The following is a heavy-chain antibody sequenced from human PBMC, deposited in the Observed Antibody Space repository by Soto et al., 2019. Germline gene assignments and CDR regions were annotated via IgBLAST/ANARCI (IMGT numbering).Heavy chain of an antibody. CDR2: INHSGST. V-gene: IGHV4-34*01. J-gene: IGHJ5*02. D-gene: IGHD3-10*01. CDR1: GGSFSGYY. Sequence: PSETLSLTRAVYGGSFSGYYWSWIRPPPGKGLEWIGEINHSGSTNYNPSLKSRVTISVDTSKNQFSLKLSSVTAADTAVYYCARVTSITMVRGVNWFDPWGQGTLVTVSS. CDR3: ARVTSITMVRGVNWFDP.